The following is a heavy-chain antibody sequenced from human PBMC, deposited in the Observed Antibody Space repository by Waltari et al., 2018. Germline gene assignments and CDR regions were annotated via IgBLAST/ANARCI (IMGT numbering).Heavy chain of an antibody. D-gene: IGHD1-26*01. CDR3: ARAAEGSLIVGATYYAFEI. Sequence: QVQLVQSGAEVKKPGSSVKVSCKASGGTFSSYAISWVRQAPGQGLEWMGGIIPILGIANYAQKFQGRVTITADESTSTAYMELSSLRSEDTAVYYCARAAEGSLIVGATYYAFEIWGQGTMVTVSS. CDR2: IIPILGIA. J-gene: IGHJ3*02. V-gene: IGHV1-69*04. CDR1: GGTFSSYA.